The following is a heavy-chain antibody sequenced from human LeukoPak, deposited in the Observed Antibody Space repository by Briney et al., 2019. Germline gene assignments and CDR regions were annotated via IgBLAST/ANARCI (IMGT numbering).Heavy chain of an antibody. V-gene: IGHV1-18*01. D-gene: IGHD2-15*01. CDR2: ISAYNGNT. CDR1: GYTFTSYG. J-gene: IGHJ4*02. CDR3: ARRYCSGGSCYATDY. Sequence: ASVKVSGKASGYTFTSYGISWVRQAPGQGLEWMGWISAYNGNTNYAQKLQGRVTMTTDTSTSTAYMELRSLRSDDTAVYYCARRYCSGGSCYATDYWGQGTLATVSS.